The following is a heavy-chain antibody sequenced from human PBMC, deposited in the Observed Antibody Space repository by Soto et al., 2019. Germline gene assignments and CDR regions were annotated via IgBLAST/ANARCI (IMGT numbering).Heavy chain of an antibody. V-gene: IGHV4-59*08. CDR3: ARGPYYDLIWNYYYMDV. CDR2: MYYSGST. CDR1: GGSISGHY. Sequence: QVQLHESGPGLVKPSETLSLSCSVSGGSISGHYWSWVRQTPGKGLEWIGYMYYSGSTNYNPSLKSRVTMSVDTSKNHLSLRLTSVTAADTAVYYCARGPYYDLIWNYYYMDVWGKGTTVTVSS. J-gene: IGHJ6*03. D-gene: IGHD3-16*01.